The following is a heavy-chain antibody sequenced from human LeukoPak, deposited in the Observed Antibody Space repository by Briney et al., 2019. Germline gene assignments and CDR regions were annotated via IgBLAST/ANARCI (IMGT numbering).Heavy chain of an antibody. D-gene: IGHD3-22*01. V-gene: IGHV1-8*01. Sequence: ASVKVSCKASGYTFTSYDINGVRQATGQGLEWRGWMNPNSGNTGYAQKFQGRVTMTRNTSISTAYMELSSLRSEDTAVYYCATDRVTMIVAAAFDIWGQGTMVTVSS. CDR1: GYTFTSYD. CDR2: MNPNSGNT. J-gene: IGHJ3*02. CDR3: ATDRVTMIVAAAFDI.